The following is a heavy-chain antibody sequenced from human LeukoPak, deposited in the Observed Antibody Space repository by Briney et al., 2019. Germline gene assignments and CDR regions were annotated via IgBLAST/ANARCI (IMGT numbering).Heavy chain of an antibody. CDR2: IKQDGGEK. CDR3: ARVPYCSSTSCYAIFDY. J-gene: IGHJ4*02. Sequence: GGSLRLSCAASGFTFSSYWMSWVRQAPGKGLEWVANIKQDGGEKYYVDSVKGRFTISRDNAKNSLYLQMNSLRAEDTAVYYCARVPYCSSTSCYAIFDYWGQGTLVTVSS. V-gene: IGHV3-7*05. D-gene: IGHD2-2*01. CDR1: GFTFSSYW.